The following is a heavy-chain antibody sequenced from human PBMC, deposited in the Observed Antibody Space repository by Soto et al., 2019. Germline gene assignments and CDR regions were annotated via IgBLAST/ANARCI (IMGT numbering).Heavy chain of an antibody. J-gene: IGHJ5*02. D-gene: IGHD6-19*01. CDR3: ARGGIAVAGNGSWFDP. CDR2: INAGNGNT. V-gene: IGHV1-3*01. Sequence: QVQLVQSGAEVKKPGASVKVSCKASGYTFTSYAMHGVRQAPGQRLEWMVWINAGNGNTKYPQKFQARVTIPMDTSASKAYMELSSVRSEDTAVYYCARGGIAVAGNGSWFDPWGQGALVTVSS. CDR1: GYTFTSYA.